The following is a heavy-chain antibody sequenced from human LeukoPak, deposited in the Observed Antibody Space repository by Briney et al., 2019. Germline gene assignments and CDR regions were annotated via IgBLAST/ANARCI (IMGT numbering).Heavy chain of an antibody. CDR3: AKLTSASGAYGVDV. Sequence: GGSLRLSCAASGFTSSSYAMNWVRQAPGKGLEWVSTISGSGGSKHYADSVEGRFTISRDNSKNTVYLQMNSLRAEDTAIYYCAKLTSASGAYGVDVWGQGTTVTVSS. CDR1: GFTSSSYA. V-gene: IGHV3-23*01. J-gene: IGHJ6*02. CDR2: ISGSGGSK. D-gene: IGHD3-10*01.